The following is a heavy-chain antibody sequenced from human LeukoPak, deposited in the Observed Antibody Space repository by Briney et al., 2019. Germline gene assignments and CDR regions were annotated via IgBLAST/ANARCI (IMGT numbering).Heavy chain of an antibody. V-gene: IGHV4-59*01. Sequence: SETLSLTCTVSGGSISTYYWSWIRQPPGKGLEWIGYIYYSGSTNYNPSLKSRVTISVDTSKNQFSLKLSSVTAADTAVYYCARSESLYYYYYMDVWGKRTTVTISS. CDR1: GGSISTYY. CDR2: IYYSGST. J-gene: IGHJ6*03. CDR3: ARSESLYYYYYMDV.